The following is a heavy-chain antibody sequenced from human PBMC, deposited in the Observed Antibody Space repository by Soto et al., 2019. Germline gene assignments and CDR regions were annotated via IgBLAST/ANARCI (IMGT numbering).Heavy chain of an antibody. J-gene: IGHJ4*02. V-gene: IGHV3-23*01. D-gene: IGHD6-19*01. Sequence: EVQLLESGGGSVQPGGSLRLSCAASGFTFSSYAMSWVRQAPGKGLEWVSAISGSGGSTYYADSVKGRFTISRDNSKNTLYLQMNSLRAEDTAVYYCAKDRELAGYSSGFYFDYWGQGTLVTVSS. CDR3: AKDRELAGYSSGFYFDY. CDR1: GFTFSSYA. CDR2: ISGSGGST.